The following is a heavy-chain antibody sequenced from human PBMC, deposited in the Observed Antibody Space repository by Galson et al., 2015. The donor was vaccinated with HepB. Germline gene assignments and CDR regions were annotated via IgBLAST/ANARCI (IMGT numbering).Heavy chain of an antibody. J-gene: IGHJ4*02. V-gene: IGHV3-48*01. CDR3: AKGAGAVADHFDY. CDR1: GFTFSSYS. Sequence: SLRLSCAASGFTFSSYSMNWVRQAPGKGLEWVSYISSSSSTIYYADSVKGRFTISRDNAKNSLYLQMNSLRAEDTAVYYCAKGAGAVADHFDYWGQGTLVTVSS. D-gene: IGHD6-19*01. CDR2: ISSSSSTI.